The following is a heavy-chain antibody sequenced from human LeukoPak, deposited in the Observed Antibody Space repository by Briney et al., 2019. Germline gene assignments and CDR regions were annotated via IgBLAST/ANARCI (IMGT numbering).Heavy chain of an antibody. CDR1: GFTFSSYW. V-gene: IGHV3-7*01. CDR3: AREQTSDSSGYCSFDAFDI. J-gene: IGHJ3*02. Sequence: GGSLRLSCAASGFTFSSYWMSWVRQAQGKGLEWVAKIKQDGSEKYYVDSVKGRFTISRDNAKNSLYLQMNSLRAEDTAVYYCAREQTSDSSGYCSFDAFDIWGQGTMVTVSS. CDR2: IKQDGSEK. D-gene: IGHD3-22*01.